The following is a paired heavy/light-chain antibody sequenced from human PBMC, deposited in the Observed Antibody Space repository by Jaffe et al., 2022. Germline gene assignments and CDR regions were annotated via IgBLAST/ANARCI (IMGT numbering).Light chain of an antibody. CDR2: EDN. Sequence: SYELTQPPSVSVSPGQTARITCSGDALPNKFASWYQQKSGQAPVLVIYEDNKRPSGIPERFSGSSSGTMATLTLSGAQVEDEADYFCYSTDSSGNHHVFGTGTKVTVL. CDR3: YSTDSSGNHHV. J-gene: IGLJ1*01. CDR1: ALPNKF. V-gene: IGLV3-10*01.
Heavy chain of an antibody. J-gene: IGHJ3*02. Sequence: EVQLVQSGAEVKKPGESLKISCKASGYNFTNYWIAWVRQVPDKGLEWMGIIYPGDADTRHSPSFEGQVAMSADKSISTAYLQWSGLKASDTAMYYCVRHVKIYYDSTESSIPFDIWGQGTMVTVSS. CDR2: IYPGDADT. V-gene: IGHV5-51*01. D-gene: IGHD3-22*01. CDR1: GYNFTNYW. CDR3: VRHVKIYYDSTESSIPFDI.